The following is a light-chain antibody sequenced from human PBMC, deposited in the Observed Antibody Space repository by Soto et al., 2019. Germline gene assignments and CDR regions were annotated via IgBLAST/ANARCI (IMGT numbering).Light chain of an antibody. CDR2: DTS. V-gene: IGKV3-15*01. CDR1: YTVGTN. J-gene: IGKJ1*01. Sequence: EIVLTQFPAALSVSPGERATLSFWASYTVGTNLAWYQQKPCQAPRLLIYDTSTRATGVPARFSGSGSGTEFTLTISNLQAEDSAVYHCHQYSNTFRTFGQGTKVDIK. CDR3: HQYSNTFRT.